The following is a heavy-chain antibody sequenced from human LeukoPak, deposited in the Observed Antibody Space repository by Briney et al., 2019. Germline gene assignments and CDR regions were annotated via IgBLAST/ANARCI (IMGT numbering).Heavy chain of an antibody. CDR1: GFTFSSYA. Sequence: GGSLRLSCAASGFTFSSYAMSWVRQAPGKGLEWVSAISGSGGSTYYADSVKGRFTISRDSSKNTLYLQMNSLRAEDTAVYYCAKDGFASGWYAYAFDIWGQGTMVTVSS. CDR2: ISGSGGST. J-gene: IGHJ3*02. V-gene: IGHV3-23*01. D-gene: IGHD6-19*01. CDR3: AKDGFASGWYAYAFDI.